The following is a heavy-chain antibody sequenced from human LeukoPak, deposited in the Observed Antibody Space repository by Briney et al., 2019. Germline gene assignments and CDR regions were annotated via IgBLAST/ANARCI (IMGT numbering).Heavy chain of an antibody. V-gene: IGHV4-30-4*08. Sequence: LRLSCAASGFTFSDYYMSWIRQAPGKGLEWVGYMYYSGSTYYNPSLKSRVTISVDTSKNQFSLKLSSVTAADTAVYYCARPYYYDSRIDPWGQGTLVTVSS. CDR2: MYYSGST. CDR3: ARPYYYDSRIDP. J-gene: IGHJ5*02. CDR1: GFTFSDYY. D-gene: IGHD3-22*01.